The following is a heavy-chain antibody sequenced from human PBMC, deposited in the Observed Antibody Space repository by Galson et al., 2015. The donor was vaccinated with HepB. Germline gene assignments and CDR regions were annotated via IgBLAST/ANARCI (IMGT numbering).Heavy chain of an antibody. Sequence: QSGAEVKKPGESLKISCKAFGFSFTSYWIAWVRQMPGKGLEWMGVIYPGDSDTKYSPSFQGQVTISADKSITTASLQWSSLKASDTPIYYCARRRIRGLVDGLDVWGQGTTVIVSS. D-gene: IGHD3-3*02. CDR2: IYPGDSDT. CDR3: ARRRIRGLVDGLDV. CDR1: GFSFTSYW. V-gene: IGHV5-51*01. J-gene: IGHJ6*02.